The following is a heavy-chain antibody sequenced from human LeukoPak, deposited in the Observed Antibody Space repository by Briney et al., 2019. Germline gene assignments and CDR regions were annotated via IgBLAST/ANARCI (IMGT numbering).Heavy chain of an antibody. CDR3: ARGTGEGYTYGRYYFDY. CDR1: RYTFTGYY. V-gene: IGHV1-2*02. Sequence: ASVKVSCKASRYTFTGYYMHRVRQAPGQGLEWMGWINPNSGVTDYAQNFQGRVTMTRDTSISTAYVELSRLRSDDTAVYYCARGTGEGYTYGRYYFDYWGQGTLVTVSS. CDR2: INPNSGVT. J-gene: IGHJ4*02. D-gene: IGHD5-18*01.